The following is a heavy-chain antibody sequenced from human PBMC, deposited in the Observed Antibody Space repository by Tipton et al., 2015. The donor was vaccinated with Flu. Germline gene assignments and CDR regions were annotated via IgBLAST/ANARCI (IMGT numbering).Heavy chain of an antibody. V-gene: IGHV3-30-3*01. CDR2: ISYDGSNK. CDR3: ARVLLVYYDSSGYYDY. J-gene: IGHJ4*02. CDR1: GFTFSSYD. D-gene: IGHD3-22*01. Sequence: SLRLSCAASGFTFSSYDMHWVRQAPGKGLEWVAVISYDGSNKYYADSVKGRFTISRDNSKNTLYLQMNSLRAEDTAVYYCARVLLVYYDSSGYYDYWVQGTWVTVS.